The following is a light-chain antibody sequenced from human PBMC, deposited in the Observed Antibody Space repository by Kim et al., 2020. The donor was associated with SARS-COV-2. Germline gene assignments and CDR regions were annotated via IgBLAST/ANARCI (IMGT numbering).Light chain of an antibody. Sequence: DIQMTQSPSSLSASVGDRVTITCRASQSISSYLNWYQQKPGKAPKLLIYAASSLQSGVPSRFSGSGSGTDFTLTISSLQPEEFATYFCQQSYRTPFTFGGGTKGDIK. CDR2: AAS. J-gene: IGKJ4*01. V-gene: IGKV1-39*01. CDR1: QSISSY. CDR3: QQSYRTPFT.